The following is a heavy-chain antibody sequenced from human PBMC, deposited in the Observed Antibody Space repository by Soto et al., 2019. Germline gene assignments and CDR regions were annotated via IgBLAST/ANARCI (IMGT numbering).Heavy chain of an antibody. CDR3: TTAQSSSSFDGFGM. CDR1: GFTFSNVW. J-gene: IGHJ3*02. Sequence: WGSLRLSCAASGFTFSNVWMTWVRQAPGKGLEWVGRIKSRIDGGTTDYAAPVKGRFTISRDDLKTTLYLQMNSLKTEDTAVYYCTTAQSSSSFDGFGMWGQGTMVTVSS. V-gene: IGHV3-15*01. D-gene: IGHD6-6*01. CDR2: IKSRIDGGTT.